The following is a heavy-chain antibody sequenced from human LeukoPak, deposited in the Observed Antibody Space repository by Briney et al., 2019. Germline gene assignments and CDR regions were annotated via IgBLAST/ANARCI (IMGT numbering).Heavy chain of an antibody. CDR3: ARGSLAAPPYNWFDP. CDR1: GYTFTGYY. D-gene: IGHD6-6*01. J-gene: IGHJ5*02. V-gene: IGHV1-18*04. Sequence: ASVKVSCKASGYTFTGYYMHWVRQAPGQGLEWMGWISAYNGNTNYAQKLQGRVTMTTDTSTSTAYMELRSLRSDDTAVYYCARGSLAAPPYNWFDPWGQGTLVTVSS. CDR2: ISAYNGNT.